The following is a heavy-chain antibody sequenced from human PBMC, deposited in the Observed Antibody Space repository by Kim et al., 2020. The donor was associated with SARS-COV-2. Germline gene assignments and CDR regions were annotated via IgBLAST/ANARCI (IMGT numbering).Heavy chain of an antibody. Sequence: SETLSLTCTVSGASISTSGYYWGWIRQPPGKGLEWIGSIYYSGNPYYNPSLKSRVTISLDTSKNQFSLMLSSLTAADTAMYYCARGHRDIIRLDVWGQGSTVTVSS. V-gene: IGHV4-39*07. CDR2: IYYSGNP. J-gene: IGHJ6*02. D-gene: IGHD2-21*02. CDR1: GASISTSGYY. CDR3: ARGHRDIIRLDV.